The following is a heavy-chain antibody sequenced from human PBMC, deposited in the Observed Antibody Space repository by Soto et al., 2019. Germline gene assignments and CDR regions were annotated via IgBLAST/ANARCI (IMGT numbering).Heavy chain of an antibody. Sequence: GGSLRLSCAASGFTFSSYGMHWVRQAPGKGLEWVAVISYDGSNKYYADSVKGRFTISRDNSKNTLYLQMNSLRAEDTAVYYCAKDLGRSPDLYALDVWGQGTTVTVSS. J-gene: IGHJ6*02. V-gene: IGHV3-30*18. CDR1: GFTFSSYG. CDR3: AKDLGRSPDLYALDV. D-gene: IGHD3-16*01. CDR2: ISYDGSNK.